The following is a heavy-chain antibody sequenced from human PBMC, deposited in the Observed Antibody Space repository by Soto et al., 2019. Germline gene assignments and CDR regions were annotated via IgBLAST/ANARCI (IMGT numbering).Heavy chain of an antibody. V-gene: IGHV3-48*01. J-gene: IGHJ4*02. CDR2: ISGGGTL. CDR1: GFTFRSSP. D-gene: IGHD2-2*01. Sequence: EVLLVESGGGLVQPGGSLRLSCAASGFTFRSSPMNWVRRAPGKGLEWVSDISGGGTLYYKDSVKCRFTITRDNDKNSMYLQMKSLRADDTAVYYCARDYTAYDYCDYWGQGTLVTVSS. CDR3: ARDYTAYDYCDY.